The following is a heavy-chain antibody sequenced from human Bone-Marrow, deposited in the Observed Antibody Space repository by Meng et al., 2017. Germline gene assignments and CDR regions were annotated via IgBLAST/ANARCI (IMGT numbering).Heavy chain of an antibody. Sequence: QGQLQQWGAGLLKPSEPLSLTCAVYGGSFSGYYWSWIRQPPGKGLEWIGEINHSGSTNYNPSLKSRVTISVDTSKNQFSLKLSSVTAADTAVYYCARGRSSGWYRPEYFQHWGQGTLSPSPQ. V-gene: IGHV4-34*01. J-gene: IGHJ1*01. CDR1: GGSFSGYY. CDR3: ARGRSSGWYRPEYFQH. D-gene: IGHD6-19*01. CDR2: INHSGST.